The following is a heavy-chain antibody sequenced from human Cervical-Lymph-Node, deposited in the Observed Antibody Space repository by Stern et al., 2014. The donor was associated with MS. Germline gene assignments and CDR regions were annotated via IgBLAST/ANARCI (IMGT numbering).Heavy chain of an antibody. D-gene: IGHD6-19*01. CDR2: MFFGVTT. Sequence: QVQLQESGPGLVKPSETLSLTCTVSGGAIATYYWSWIRQPPGKGLEWLGYMFFGVTTSYDPSLKSRITMSVEHSKNQFYLNLTSVTAADTAVYYCARVKYSSGWKETSFDYWGQGILVSVSS. V-gene: IGHV4-59*12. J-gene: IGHJ4*02. CDR1: GGAIATYY. CDR3: ARVKYSSGWKETSFDY.